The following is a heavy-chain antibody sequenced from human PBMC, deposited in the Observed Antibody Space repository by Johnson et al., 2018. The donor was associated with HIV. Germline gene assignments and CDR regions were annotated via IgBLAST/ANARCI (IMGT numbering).Heavy chain of an antibody. V-gene: IGHV3-11*04. Sequence: QVELVESGGGLVKPGGSLRLSCAASGFTFSDYYMTWIRQAPGKGLEWVSYISSSGSTIYYADSVKGRFTIARDNAKNSLYLQMNSLRAEDTAVYYCARDRWYSSSSGGVDDAFDIWGQGTMVTVSS. CDR2: ISSSGSTI. D-gene: IGHD6-6*01. CDR3: ARDRWYSSSSGGVDDAFDI. J-gene: IGHJ3*02. CDR1: GFTFSDYY.